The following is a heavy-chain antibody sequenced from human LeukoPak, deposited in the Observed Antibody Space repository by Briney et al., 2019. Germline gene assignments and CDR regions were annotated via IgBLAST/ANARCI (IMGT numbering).Heavy chain of an antibody. J-gene: IGHJ4*02. CDR1: GYTFTSYD. Sequence: ASVKVSCKASGYTFTSYDINWVRQATGQGLEWMGWMNPNSGNTGYAQKFQGRVTMTRNTSISTAYMELSSLRSEDTAVYYCARGRVKSDYYGSGSYYRSFGYWGQGTLVTVSS. CDR2: MNPNSGNT. V-gene: IGHV1-8*01. D-gene: IGHD3-10*01. CDR3: ARGRVKSDYYGSGSYYRSFGY.